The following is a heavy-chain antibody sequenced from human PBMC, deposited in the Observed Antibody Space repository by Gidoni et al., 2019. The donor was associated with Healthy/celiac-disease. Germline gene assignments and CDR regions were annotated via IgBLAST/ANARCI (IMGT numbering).Heavy chain of an antibody. CDR3: ARGKKYYDFWSGRFFDY. CDR2: INRSGST. J-gene: IGHJ4*02. V-gene: IGHV4-34*01. Sequence: QVQLQQWGAGLLKPSETLSLTCAVYGGSFSGYYWSWIRQPPGKGLEWIGEINRSGSTNYNPSLKRRVTLSVDTSKNQFSLKLSSVTAADTAVYYCARGKKYYDFWSGRFFDYWGQGTLVTVSS. CDR1: GGSFSGYY. D-gene: IGHD3-3*01.